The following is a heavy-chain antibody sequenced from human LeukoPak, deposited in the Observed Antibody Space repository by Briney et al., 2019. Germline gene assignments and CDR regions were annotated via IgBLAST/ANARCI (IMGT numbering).Heavy chain of an antibody. Sequence: PGGSLRLSCAASGFTFSSYAMSWVRQAPGKGLEWVSAISGSGGSTYYADSVKGRFTISRDNSKNTLYLQMNSLRAEDTAVYYCAKDRYKRDYYDSSGYYSPFDYWGQGTLVTVSS. CDR2: ISGSGGST. CDR1: GFTFSSYA. J-gene: IGHJ4*02. D-gene: IGHD3-22*01. V-gene: IGHV3-23*01. CDR3: AKDRYKRDYYDSSGYYSPFDY.